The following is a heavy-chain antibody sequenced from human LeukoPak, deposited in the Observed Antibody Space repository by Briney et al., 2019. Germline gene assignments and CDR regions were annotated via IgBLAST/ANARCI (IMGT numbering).Heavy chain of an antibody. CDR3: ARDGTSTDDY. CDR2: ISGNNDNP. V-gene: IGHV1-18*01. D-gene: IGHD2-2*01. J-gene: IGHJ4*02. CDR1: GYTFSNFG. Sequence: ASVSVSCKTSGYTFSNFGINWVRQAAGQGREWMGWISGNNDNPNYGQKFQGRFTVTTDSSTSTAYMELRNLRFDDTAVYYCARDGTSTDDYWGQGTLVTVSS.